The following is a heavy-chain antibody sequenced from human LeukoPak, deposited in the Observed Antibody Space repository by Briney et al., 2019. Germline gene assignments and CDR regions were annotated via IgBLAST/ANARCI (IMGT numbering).Heavy chain of an antibody. CDR3: AKEGVRYGYFDY. J-gene: IGHJ4*02. D-gene: IGHD3-9*01. V-gene: IGHV1-18*01. Sequence: ASVKVSCKTSGYTFTNYVISWVRQAPGKALEWMCWSSAKNGNTKYAQNFQGRVTMTTDTSTTTAYMELRSLRSVDTGVYYCAKEGVRYGYFDYWGQGTLVTVSS. CDR1: GYTFTNYV. CDR2: SSAKNGNT.